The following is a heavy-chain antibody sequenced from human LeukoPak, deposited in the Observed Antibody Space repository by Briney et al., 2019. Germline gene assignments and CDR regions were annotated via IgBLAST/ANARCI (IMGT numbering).Heavy chain of an antibody. CDR1: GGSISSYY. V-gene: IGHV4-59*01. CDR2: IYYSGST. J-gene: IGHJ4*02. Sequence: AVTLSLTCTVSGGSISSYYWRWIRQPPGKGLEGVGYIYYSGSTNYNPSLESRVTISVDTSKNQCSLELSSVTAADTAVYYCARHDCSSTSCYMDYWGQGTLVTVSS. D-gene: IGHD2-2*02. CDR3: ARHDCSSTSCYMDY.